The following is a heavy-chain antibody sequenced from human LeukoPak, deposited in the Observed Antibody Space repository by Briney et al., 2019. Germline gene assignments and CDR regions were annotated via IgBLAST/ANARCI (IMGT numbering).Heavy chain of an antibody. CDR2: INHSGST. Sequence: RTSETLSLTCAVYGGSFSGYYWSWIRQPPGKGLEWIGEINHSGSTNYNPSLKSRVTISVDTSKNQFSLKLSSVTAADTAVYYCARQDYGPSPGWFDPWGQGTLVTVSS. J-gene: IGHJ5*02. V-gene: IGHV4-34*01. CDR3: ARQDYGPSPGWFDP. D-gene: IGHD4-17*01. CDR1: GGSFSGYY.